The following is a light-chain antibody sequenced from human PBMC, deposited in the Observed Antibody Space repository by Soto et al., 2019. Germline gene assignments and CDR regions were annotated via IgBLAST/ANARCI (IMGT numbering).Light chain of an antibody. CDR1: QTISSW. CDR3: QHYKMYSPWT. CDR2: KAP. J-gene: IGKJ1*01. V-gene: IGKV1-5*03. Sequence: DIQMTQSPSTLSASAGDRVTITCRASQTISSWLAWYQQKPGKAPKLLIYKAPTLKSGVPSRFSGSGSGTEFTLTISSLQPDDFATYYCQHYKMYSPWTFGQGTKVDIK.